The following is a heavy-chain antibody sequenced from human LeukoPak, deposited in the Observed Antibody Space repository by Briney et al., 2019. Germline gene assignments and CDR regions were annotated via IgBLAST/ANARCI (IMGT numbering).Heavy chain of an antibody. J-gene: IGHJ6*02. Sequence: LSLTCTVSGGSISSGGYYWSWIRQHPGKGLEWIGYTYYSGSTYYNPSLKSRVTISVDTSKNQFSLKLSSVTAADTAVYYCARDRLYYGSGSYYNPHEVYGMDVWGQGTTVTVSS. CDR1: GGSISSGGYY. CDR3: ARDRLYYGSGSYYNPHEVYGMDV. D-gene: IGHD3-10*01. V-gene: IGHV4-31*03. CDR2: TYYSGST.